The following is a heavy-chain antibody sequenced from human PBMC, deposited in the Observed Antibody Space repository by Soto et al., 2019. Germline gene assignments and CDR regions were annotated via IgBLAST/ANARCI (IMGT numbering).Heavy chain of an antibody. V-gene: IGHV4-59*01. CDR2: IYYSGST. J-gene: IGHJ6*03. CDR1: GRSISSYS. Sequence: SHTLSLTCTVPGRSISSYSRSSIRQPPGKGLGWIGYIYYSGSTNYNPSLKSRVTISVDTSKNQFSLKLSSVTAADTAVYYCARVGYSSSWSYNTYYYYYMDVWGKGTTVTVSS. CDR3: ARVGYSSSWSYNTYYYYYMDV. D-gene: IGHD6-13*01.